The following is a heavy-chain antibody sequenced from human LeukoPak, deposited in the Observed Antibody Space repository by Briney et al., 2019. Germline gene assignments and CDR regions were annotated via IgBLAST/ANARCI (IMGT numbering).Heavy chain of an antibody. J-gene: IGHJ4*02. Sequence: RSLRLSCAASGFTFSTYAMHWVRQAPGKGLEWVAAISYDGPNKRYADSVKGRFTISRDNSKNTLYLQMNSLRAEDTAVYYCARGVRIAVAGYIDYWGQGTLVTVSS. CDR3: ARGVRIAVAGYIDY. V-gene: IGHV3-30*04. D-gene: IGHD6-19*01. CDR2: ISYDGPNK. CDR1: GFTFSTYA.